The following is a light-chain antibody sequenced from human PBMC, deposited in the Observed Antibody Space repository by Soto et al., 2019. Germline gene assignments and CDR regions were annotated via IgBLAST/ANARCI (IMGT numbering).Light chain of an antibody. CDR1: SSDVGGYNY. Sequence: QSVLTQPASVSGSPGQSITISCTGTSSDVGGYNYVSWYQQHPGKAPKLMIYEVSNRPSGVSXXXXXXXXXXXXXXTISGXQAEDEADYYCSSYTSGSTYVXGTGTKVTVL. CDR3: SSYTSGSTYV. J-gene: IGLJ1*01. V-gene: IGLV2-14*01. CDR2: EVS.